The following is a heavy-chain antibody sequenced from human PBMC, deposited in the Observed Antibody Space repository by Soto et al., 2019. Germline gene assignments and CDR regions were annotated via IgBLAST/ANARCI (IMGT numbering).Heavy chain of an antibody. CDR2: IYVTGAV. V-gene: IGHV4-31*03. CDR1: GAALNSGNYY. Sequence: SETLSLTCSVSGAALNSGNYYWSWIRQVPGKGLEWIGHIYVTGAVDSNPSLRDRITISQDTSERQFSLNLRLVTDADTAVYYCARLRIATNNYKWFDPWGQGTLVTVYS. D-gene: IGHD2-21*01. J-gene: IGHJ5*02. CDR3: ARLRIATNNYKWFDP.